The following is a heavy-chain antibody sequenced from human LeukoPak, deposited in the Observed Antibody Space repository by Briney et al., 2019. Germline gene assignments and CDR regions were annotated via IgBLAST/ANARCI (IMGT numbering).Heavy chain of an antibody. CDR2: IFYRGST. Sequence: PSETLSLTCTVSGGSIGNSTYYWGWVRQPPGKGLEWIGSIFYRGSTYYTPSLKSRVAISVDTSKNQFSLKLTSVTAADTAMYFCARNWVADSFDFWGQGTMVTVSS. J-gene: IGHJ3*01. D-gene: IGHD6-19*01. V-gene: IGHV4-39*01. CDR1: GGSIGNSTYY. CDR3: ARNWVADSFDF.